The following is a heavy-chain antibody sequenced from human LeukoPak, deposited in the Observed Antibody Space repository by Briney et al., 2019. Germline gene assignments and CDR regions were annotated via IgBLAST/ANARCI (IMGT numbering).Heavy chain of an antibody. V-gene: IGHV3-66*02. Sequence: HPGGSLRLSCAASGFTVSSSYMTWVRQAPGKGLEWVSVIYSGGSTYYADSVKGRFTISRNNSKNTVYLQMNSLRAEDTAVYYCARGSGWYRPIDYWGQGTLVTVSS. CDR3: ARGSGWYRPIDY. J-gene: IGHJ4*02. CDR1: GFTVSSSY. CDR2: IYSGGST. D-gene: IGHD6-19*01.